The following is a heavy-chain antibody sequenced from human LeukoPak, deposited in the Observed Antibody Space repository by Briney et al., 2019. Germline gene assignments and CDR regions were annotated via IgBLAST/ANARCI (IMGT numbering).Heavy chain of an antibody. Sequence: SETLSLTCIVSGGSISSGGYYWSWIRQHPGKGLEWIGYIYYSGSTYYNPSLKSRVTISVDTSKNQFSLKLSSVTATDTAVYYCAREASHDYSNIWFDPWGQGTLVTVSS. CDR2: IYYSGST. CDR3: AREASHDYSNIWFDP. J-gene: IGHJ5*02. V-gene: IGHV4-31*03. D-gene: IGHD4-11*01. CDR1: GGSISSGGYY.